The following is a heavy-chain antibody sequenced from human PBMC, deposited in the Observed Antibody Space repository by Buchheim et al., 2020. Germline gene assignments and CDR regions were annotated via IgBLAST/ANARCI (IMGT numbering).Heavy chain of an antibody. J-gene: IGHJ4*02. Sequence: QVQLVQSGAEVKKPGASVKVSCKASGYTFTSYYMHWVRQAPGQGLEWMGIINPSGGSTSYAQKFQGRVTMTRDTSTGTVYMELSSLRSEDTAVYYCARDEGWTYYDFWSGPSYFDYWGQGTL. CDR1: GYTFTSYY. V-gene: IGHV1-46*03. CDR3: ARDEGWTYYDFWSGPSYFDY. D-gene: IGHD3-3*01. CDR2: INPSGGST.